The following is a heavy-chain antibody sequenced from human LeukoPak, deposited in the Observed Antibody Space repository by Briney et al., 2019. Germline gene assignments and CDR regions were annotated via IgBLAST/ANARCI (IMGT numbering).Heavy chain of an antibody. V-gene: IGHV3-23*01. J-gene: IGHJ3*02. Sequence: PGGSLRLSCAASGFTFSNYAMDWVRQAPGKGLEWVSAISGSGTTTYYADSVKGRFTISRDNSKNMLYLQMNSLRAEDTAVYYCAKDRSTNNWLKAFDIWGQGTMVTVSS. CDR3: AKDRSTNNWLKAFDI. D-gene: IGHD1-1*01. CDR2: ISGSGTTT. CDR1: GFTFSNYA.